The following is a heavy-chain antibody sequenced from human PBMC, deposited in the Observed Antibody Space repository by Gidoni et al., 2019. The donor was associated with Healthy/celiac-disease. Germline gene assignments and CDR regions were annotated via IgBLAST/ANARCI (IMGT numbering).Heavy chain of an antibody. CDR3: ASSITIFGGGGYYYGMDV. D-gene: IGHD3-3*01. CDR2: IYHSGST. Sequence: QLQLQESGSGLVKPSQTLSLTCAVSGGSISSGGYSWSWIRQPPGKGLEWIGYIYHSGSTYYNPSLKSRVTISVDRSKNQFSLKLSSVTAADTAVYYCASSITIFGGGGYYYGMDVWGQGTTVTVSS. V-gene: IGHV4-30-2*01. J-gene: IGHJ6*02. CDR1: GGSISSGGYS.